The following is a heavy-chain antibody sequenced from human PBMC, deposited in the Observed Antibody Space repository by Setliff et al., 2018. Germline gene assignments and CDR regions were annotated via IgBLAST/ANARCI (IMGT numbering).Heavy chain of an antibody. J-gene: IGHJ4*02. CDR3: AKQGDLAFDY. D-gene: IGHD3-16*01. V-gene: IGHV1-2*02. CDR2: IDPKSGRT. Sequence: GASVKVSCKTSGYPFGGYSIYWIRQAPGQGLEWMGWIDPKSGRTKYAVKFQGRVTMTRDTSISTIYTEVSSLTSDDTAMYYCAKQGDLAFDYWGQGTQVTVSS. CDR1: GYPFGGYS.